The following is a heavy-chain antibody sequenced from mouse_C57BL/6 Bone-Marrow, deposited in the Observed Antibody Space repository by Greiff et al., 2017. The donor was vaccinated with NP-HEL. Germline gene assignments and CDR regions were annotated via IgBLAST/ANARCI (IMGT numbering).Heavy chain of an antibody. CDR3: VGGITTVVGTYYAMDY. V-gene: IGHV1-64*01. Sequence: VQLQQPGAELVKPGASVKLSCKASGYTFTSYWMHWVKQRPGQGLEWIGMIHPNSGSTNYNEKFKSKATLTVDKSSSTAYMQLSSLTSEDSAVYYGVGGITTVVGTYYAMDYWGQGTSVTVSS. J-gene: IGHJ4*01. CDR2: IHPNSGST. CDR1: GYTFTSYW. D-gene: IGHD1-1*01.